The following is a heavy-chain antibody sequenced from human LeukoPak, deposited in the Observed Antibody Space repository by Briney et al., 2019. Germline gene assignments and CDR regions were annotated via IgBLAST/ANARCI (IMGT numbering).Heavy chain of an antibody. CDR1: GGSISSYY. J-gene: IGHJ4*02. V-gene: IGHV4-59*12. CDR2: IYYSGST. CDR3: ARDVRDYYDTRGFDY. D-gene: IGHD3-22*01. Sequence: SETLSLTCTVSGGSISSYYWSWIRQPPGKALEWIGYIYYSGSTNYNPSLKSRVTMSVDKSKNQFSLKLSSVTAADTAVYYCARDVRDYYDTRGFDYWGQGTLVTVSS.